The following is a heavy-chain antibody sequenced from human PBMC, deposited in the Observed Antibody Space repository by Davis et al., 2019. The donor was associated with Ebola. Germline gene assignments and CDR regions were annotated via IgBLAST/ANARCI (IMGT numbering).Heavy chain of an antibody. CDR3: AKDTSNIWFDI. Sequence: GESLKISCVVSESTFSTYAMTWVRQAPGRGLEWVSALSGSGTSTYYADSVKGRFTISRDNSKNTLYLQMNGLRVEDTAIYYCAKDTSNIWFDIWGQGTMVTVSS. CDR1: ESTFSTYA. J-gene: IGHJ3*02. CDR2: LSGSGTST. D-gene: IGHD1-26*01. V-gene: IGHV3-23*01.